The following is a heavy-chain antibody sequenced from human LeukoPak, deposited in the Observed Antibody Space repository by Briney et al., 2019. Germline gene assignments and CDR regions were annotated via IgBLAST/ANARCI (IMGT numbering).Heavy chain of an antibody. D-gene: IGHD5-12*01. J-gene: IGHJ4*02. CDR1: GFTFSSYA. CDR2: ISYDGSNK. V-gene: IGHV3-30*04. CDR3: ARDARVVATLDY. Sequence: GRSLRLSCAASGFTFSSYAMHWVRQAPGKGLEWVAVISYDGSNKYYADSVKGRFTISRDNSKNTLYLQMNSLSAEDTAVYYCARDARVVATLDYWGQGTLVTVSS.